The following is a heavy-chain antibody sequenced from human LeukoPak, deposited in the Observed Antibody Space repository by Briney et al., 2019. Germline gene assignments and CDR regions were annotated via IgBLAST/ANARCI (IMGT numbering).Heavy chain of an antibody. D-gene: IGHD3-9*01. CDR2: IYYSGTT. CDR3: ARKTGYYNGFDY. V-gene: IGHV4-59*07. Sequence: KPSDTVSLTCRVSGGFISSYYWIWLRQPPGKGLEWIGYIYYSGTTKYNPSLKSRVTISLDTSKNQFSLKPSSVTAADTAVYYCARKTGYYNGFDYWGQGTLVTVSP. CDR1: GGFISSYY. J-gene: IGHJ4*02.